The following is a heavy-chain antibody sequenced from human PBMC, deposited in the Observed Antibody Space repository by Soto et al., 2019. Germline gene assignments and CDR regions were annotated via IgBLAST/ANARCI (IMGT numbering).Heavy chain of an antibody. V-gene: IGHV6-1*01. Sequence: PSQTLSLTCAISGDRVSSNRAAWNWIRQSPSRGLEWLGRTYYRSKWYNDYAVSVKSRMTINPDTSKNQFSLQLNSVTPEDTAVYYCARAGDYGSWSGYTSQYYYSGMDVWGQGATVTVSS. CDR1: GDRVSSNRAA. CDR2: TYYRSKWYN. D-gene: IGHD3-3*01. J-gene: IGHJ6*02. CDR3: ARAGDYGSWSGYTSQYYYSGMDV.